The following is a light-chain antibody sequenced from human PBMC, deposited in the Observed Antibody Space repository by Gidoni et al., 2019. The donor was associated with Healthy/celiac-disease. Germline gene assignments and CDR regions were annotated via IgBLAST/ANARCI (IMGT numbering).Light chain of an antibody. Sequence: DIVMTQTPLSSPVTLGQPASISCRSSQSLVHSDGNPYLSWLQQRPGQPPRILIYKISNRFSGVPDRFSGSGAGTDFTLKISRVEAEDVGVYYCMQATQFPYTFGQGTKLEIK. V-gene: IGKV2-24*01. J-gene: IGKJ2*01. CDR2: KIS. CDR1: QSLVHSDGNPY. CDR3: MQATQFPYT.